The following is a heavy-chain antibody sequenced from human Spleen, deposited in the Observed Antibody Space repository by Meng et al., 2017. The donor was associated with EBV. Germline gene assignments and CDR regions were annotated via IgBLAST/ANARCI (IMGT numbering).Heavy chain of an antibody. CDR2: ISYSGST. D-gene: IGHD3-3*01. Sequence: QVQLAGSAPGLGGPAGPSLSTLPGTGGSISNKNYNWGWIRQSPGKGLEWIGCISYSGSTLYNPSLKSPVSISIDTSKNHFSLRLSSVTAADTAVYYCARLPSQFLYRVENWFDPWGQGTLVTVSS. J-gene: IGHJ5*02. V-gene: IGHV4-39*01. CDR3: ARLPSQFLYRVENWFDP. CDR1: GGSISNKNYN.